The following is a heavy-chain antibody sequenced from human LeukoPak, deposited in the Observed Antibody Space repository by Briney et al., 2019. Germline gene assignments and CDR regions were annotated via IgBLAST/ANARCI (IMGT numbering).Heavy chain of an antibody. CDR1: GFTFSSYG. D-gene: IGHD3-10*01. J-gene: IGHJ4*02. CDR2: IWYDGSNK. V-gene: IGHV3-33*06. Sequence: GGSLRLSCAASGFTFSSYGMHWVRQAPGKGLEWVAVIWYDGSNKYYADSVKGRFTISRDNSKNTLYLQMNSLRAEDTAVYYCAKRPRGGRPYYFYYWGQGTLVTVS. CDR3: AKRPRGGRPYYFYY.